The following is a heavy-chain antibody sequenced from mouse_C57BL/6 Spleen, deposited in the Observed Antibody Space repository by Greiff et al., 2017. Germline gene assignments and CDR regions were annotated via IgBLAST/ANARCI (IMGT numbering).Heavy chain of an antibody. D-gene: IGHD1-1*01. CDR2: ISYDGSN. V-gene: IGHV3-6*01. Sequence: VQLKESGPGLVKPSQSLSLTCSVTGYSITSGYYWNWIRQFPGNKLEWMGYISYDGSNNYNPSLKNRISITRDTSKNQFFLKLNSATTEDTATYYCARDQSPFDYYGSRGDYWGQGTTLTVSS. J-gene: IGHJ2*01. CDR3: ARDQSPFDYYGSRGDY. CDR1: GYSITSGYY.